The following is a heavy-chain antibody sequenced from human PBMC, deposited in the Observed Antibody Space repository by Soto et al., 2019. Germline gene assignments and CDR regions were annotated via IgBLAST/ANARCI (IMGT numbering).Heavy chain of an antibody. D-gene: IGHD3-10*01. J-gene: IGHJ4*02. Sequence: PGGSLRLSCAASGFTFSSYAMSWVRQAPGKGLEWVSAISGSGGSTYYADSVKGRFTISRDNSKNTLCLQMNSLRAEDTAVYYCAKAPFYGSGSYQPYFFDYWGQGSLVTVSS. CDR3: AKAPFYGSGSYQPYFFDY. CDR2: ISGSGGST. V-gene: IGHV3-23*01. CDR1: GFTFSSYA.